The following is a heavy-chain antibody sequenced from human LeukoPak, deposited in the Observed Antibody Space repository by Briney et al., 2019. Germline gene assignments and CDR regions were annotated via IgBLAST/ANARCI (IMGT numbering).Heavy chain of an antibody. CDR1: GGSISSGDYY. D-gene: IGHD4-17*01. Sequence: SETLSLTCTVSGGSISSGDYYWSWIRQPPGKGLEWIGYIYYSGSTYYNPSLKSRVTISVDTSKNQFSLKLSSVTAANTAVYYCGKDTVTPFGDYYGTDLWGQGTPVTGPS. CDR3: GKDTVTPFGDYYGTDL. J-gene: IGHJ6*02. V-gene: IGHV4-30-4*01. CDR2: IYYSGST.